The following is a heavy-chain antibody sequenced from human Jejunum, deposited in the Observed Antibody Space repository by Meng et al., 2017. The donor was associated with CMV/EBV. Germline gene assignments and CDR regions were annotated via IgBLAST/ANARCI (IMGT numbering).Heavy chain of an antibody. CDR3: VTSYSDWGSY. J-gene: IGHJ4*02. CDR2: IQNNGSNH. CDR1: GFALRTYG. Sequence: SCAASGFALRTYGVHWVRQAPGKGLEWVAFIQNNGSNHYGDSVKGRFTISRDNAKSSLYLQMNSLRAEDTALYYCVTSYSDWGSYWGQGTLVTVSS. D-gene: IGHD7-27*01. V-gene: IGHV3-30*02.